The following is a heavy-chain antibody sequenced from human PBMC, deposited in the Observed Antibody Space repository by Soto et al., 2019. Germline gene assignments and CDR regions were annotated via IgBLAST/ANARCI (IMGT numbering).Heavy chain of an antibody. Sequence: GGSLRLSCAASGFTFSSYGMHWVRQAPGKGLEWVAVIWYDGSNKYYADSVKGRFTISRDNSKNTLYLQMNSLRAEDTAVYYCARDGASIFGVVIMGVDVWGQGTTVTVSS. CDR2: IWYDGSNK. D-gene: IGHD3-3*01. V-gene: IGHV3-33*01. CDR3: ARDGASIFGVVIMGVDV. CDR1: GFTFSSYG. J-gene: IGHJ6*02.